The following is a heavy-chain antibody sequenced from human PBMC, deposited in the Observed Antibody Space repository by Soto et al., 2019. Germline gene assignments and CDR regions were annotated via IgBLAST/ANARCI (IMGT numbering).Heavy chain of an antibody. CDR1: GYTFANYD. J-gene: IGHJ4*02. CDR2: VTPNSGNT. D-gene: IGHD2-2*01. CDR3: VRGGRYGDSSSCYDD. Sequence: SVKGSRKASGYTFANYDINWLRLTNGQGLEGIGWVTPNSGNTGYAQRCQGRVTMTRDTSKSTACMELSSLRSEDTAVYYCVRGGRYGDSSSCYDDWGQGTQVTVSS. V-gene: IGHV1-8*01.